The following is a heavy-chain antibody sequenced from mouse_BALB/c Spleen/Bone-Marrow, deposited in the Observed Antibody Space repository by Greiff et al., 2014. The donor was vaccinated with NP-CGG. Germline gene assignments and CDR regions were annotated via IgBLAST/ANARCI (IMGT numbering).Heavy chain of an antibody. CDR1: GFTFSTYG. CDR2: INSGGSYT. CDR3: TRRGRCDERSDMDY. Sequence: EVMLVESGGDLVKPGGSLKLSCAASGFTFSTYGMSWVRQTPDKRLEWVATINSGGSYTYYPDSVKGRFTISRDNAKNTLYLQMSSLKSEDTAMYYCTRRGRCDERSDMDYWGQGTSVTVSS. J-gene: IGHJ4*01. V-gene: IGHV5-6*02.